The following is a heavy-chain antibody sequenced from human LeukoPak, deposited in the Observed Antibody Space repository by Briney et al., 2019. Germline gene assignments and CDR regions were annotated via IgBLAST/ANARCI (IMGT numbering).Heavy chain of an antibody. Sequence: GGSLRLSCAASGFTFRSYVMSWVRQAPGKGLEWVSTISGSSGSTIYYADSVKGRFTISRDNAKNSLYLQMNSLRAEDTAVYYCASLSNDPEYSSGWVRRINWFAPWGQGTLVTVSS. J-gene: IGHJ5*02. CDR2: ISGSSGSTI. D-gene: IGHD6-19*01. CDR3: ASLSNDPEYSSGWVRRINWFAP. CDR1: GFTFRSYV. V-gene: IGHV3-48*04.